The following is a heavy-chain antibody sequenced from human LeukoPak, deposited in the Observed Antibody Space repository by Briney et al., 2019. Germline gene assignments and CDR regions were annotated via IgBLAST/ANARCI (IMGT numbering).Heavy chain of an antibody. CDR3: ARLSGGSYYYYYYCMDV. D-gene: IGHD1-26*01. CDR1: GGSFSGYY. CDR2: INHSGST. Sequence: SETLSLTCAVYGGSFSGYYWSWIRQPPGKGLEWIGEINHSGSTNYNPSLKSRVTISVDTSENQFSLKLSSVTAADTAVYYCARLSGGSYYYYYYCMDVWGKGTTVTVSS. J-gene: IGHJ6*03. V-gene: IGHV4-34*01.